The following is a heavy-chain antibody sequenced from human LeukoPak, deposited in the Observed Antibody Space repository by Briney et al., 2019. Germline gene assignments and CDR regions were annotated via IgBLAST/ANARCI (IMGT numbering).Heavy chain of an antibody. V-gene: IGHV4-31*03. CDR2: IYYSGST. J-gene: IGHJ4*02. D-gene: IGHD3-22*01. CDR1: GGSICSGGHY. CDR3: ARAPGGDSSGGPESFDY. Sequence: PSEALSLTCTVSGGSICSGGHYWSWIRQHPGKGLEWIGYIYYSGSTYYNPSLKSRVSISVDTSKNQFSLKLSSVTAADTAVYYCARAPGGDSSGGPESFDYWGQGTLVTVSS.